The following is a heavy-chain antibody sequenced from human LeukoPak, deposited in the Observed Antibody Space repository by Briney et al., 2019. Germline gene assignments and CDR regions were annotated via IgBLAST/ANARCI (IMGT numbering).Heavy chain of an antibody. V-gene: IGHV4-59*01. J-gene: IGHJ4*02. CDR1: GGSISSYY. CDR3: ARAYSSSYNYFDY. Sequence: PSETLSLTCTVSGGSISSYYWSWIRQPPGKGLEWIGYIYYSGSTNYNPSLKSRVTISVDTSKNQFSLKLSSVTAADTAVYYCARAYSSSYNYFDYWGQGTLVTVSS. CDR2: IYYSGST. D-gene: IGHD6-6*01.